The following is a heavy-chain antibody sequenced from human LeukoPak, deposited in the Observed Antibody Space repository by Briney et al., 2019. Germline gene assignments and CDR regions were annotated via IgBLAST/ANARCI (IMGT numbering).Heavy chain of an antibody. CDR2: ISASGADT. CDR1: GFTFSSYA. V-gene: IGHV3-23*01. J-gene: IGHJ3*01. D-gene: IGHD3-22*01. CDR3: AKRPRDTSGYYLGAFDG. Sequence: GGSLRLSCAASGFTFSSYAMTWVRQAPGKGLEWVSAISASGADTYYADSVKGRFTISRDNSKNTLYPHMSSLRAEDTAVYFCAKRPRDTSGYYLGAFDGWGQGTTVTVSS.